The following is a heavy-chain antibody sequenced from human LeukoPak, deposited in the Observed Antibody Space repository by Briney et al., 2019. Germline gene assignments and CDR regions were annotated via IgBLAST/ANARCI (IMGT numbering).Heavy chain of an antibody. CDR2: INTDGSST. V-gene: IGHV3-74*01. J-gene: IGHJ4*02. D-gene: IGHD5-24*01. CDR3: ARVSHAPYGYPDY. Sequence: GSLKLSCAASGFSFSSNWMHWVRQGPGKGLVWVSHINTDGSSTNHADSVKGRFTISRDNAKNTLYLQMNSLRAEDTAVYYCARVSHAPYGYPDYWGQGTLVTVSS. CDR1: GFSFSSNW.